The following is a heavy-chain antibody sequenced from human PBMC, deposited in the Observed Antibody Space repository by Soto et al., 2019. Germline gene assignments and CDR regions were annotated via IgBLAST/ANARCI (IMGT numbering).Heavy chain of an antibody. CDR1: GGSVDRGDYY. V-gene: IGHV4-30-4*01. Sequence: SATLSLTCTVSGGSVDRGDYYCTRIRQPPGKGLEWIAYLSSYMGATYYNPSLKSRLTISLGTPMNPFSLKLTSMTAADTAVDSCARRYYDISDYFVGSPIFEYWGQGSVVTVSS. D-gene: IGHD3-22*01. CDR2: LSSYMGAT. CDR3: ARRYYDISDYFVGSPIFEY. J-gene: IGHJ4*02.